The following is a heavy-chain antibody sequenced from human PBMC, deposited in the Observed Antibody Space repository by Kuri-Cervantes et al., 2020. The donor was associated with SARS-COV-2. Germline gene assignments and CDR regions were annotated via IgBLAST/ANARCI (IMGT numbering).Heavy chain of an antibody. CDR1: GGSFRGYY. J-gene: IGHJ1*01. Sequence: SQTLSLTCAVYGGSFRGYYRSWIRQPPGKGLEWIGEINHSGSTNYNPSLKSRVTISVDTSKNQFSLKLSSVTAADTAVYYCARGRDYYDSSGYPDSEYFQHWGQGTLVTVSS. CDR3: ARGRDYYDSSGYPDSEYFQH. V-gene: IGHV4-34*01. CDR2: INHSGST. D-gene: IGHD3-22*01.